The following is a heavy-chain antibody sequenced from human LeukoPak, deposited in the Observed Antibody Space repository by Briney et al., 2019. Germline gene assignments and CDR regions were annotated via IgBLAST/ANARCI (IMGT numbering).Heavy chain of an antibody. CDR2: ISGSGGAT. Sequence: GGFLRLSCAVSGFTFSNYVMNWVRQAPGRGLEWVSTISGSGGATYYADSVKGRFTISRDNSKNTLYLQMNSLRVEDTAVYYCARRSTSGSYWGDFDYWGQGTLVTVSS. CDR3: ARRSTSGSYWGDFDY. V-gene: IGHV3-23*01. CDR1: GFTFSNYV. J-gene: IGHJ4*02. D-gene: IGHD1-26*01.